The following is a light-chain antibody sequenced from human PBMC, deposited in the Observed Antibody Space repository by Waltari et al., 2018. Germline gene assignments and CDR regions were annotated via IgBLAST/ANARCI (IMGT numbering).Light chain of an antibody. V-gene: IGLV3-1*01. Sequence: SYELTQPPSVSVSPGQTASITCSGDKLGDKYACWYQQKPGQSPVLVIYHDSKRPSGIPGRFSGSNSGNTATLTISGTQAMDEADYYCQAWDSSTAVFGGGTKLTVL. CDR3: QAWDSSTAV. CDR1: KLGDKY. CDR2: HDS. J-gene: IGLJ2*01.